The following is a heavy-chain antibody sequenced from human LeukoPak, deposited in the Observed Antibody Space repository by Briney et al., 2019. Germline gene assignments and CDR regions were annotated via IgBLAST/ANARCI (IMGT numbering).Heavy chain of an antibody. J-gene: IGHJ4*02. CDR1: GGSISSGRNY. D-gene: IGHD4-23*01. CDR3: ARVGVDDSGNIIKYFFDY. Sequence: SETLSLTCTVSGGSISSGRNYWTWIRQPAGKGLEWIGRIYIFSGSTNYNPSLKSRVTISVDTSKNQFSLKLTSVTAADTAVYYCARVGVDDSGNIIKYFFDYWGQGTLVTVSS. V-gene: IGHV4-61*02. CDR2: IYIFSGST.